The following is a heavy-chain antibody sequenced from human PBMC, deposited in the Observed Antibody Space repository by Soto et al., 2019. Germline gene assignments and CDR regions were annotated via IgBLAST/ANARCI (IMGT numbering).Heavy chain of an antibody. CDR3: ARGDRIAAAGEDYYYGMDV. CDR1: GYTFTSYY. D-gene: IGHD6-13*01. J-gene: IGHJ6*02. CDR2: INPSGGST. Sequence: QVQLVQSGAEVKKPGASVKVSCKASGYTFTSYYMHWVRQAPGQGLEWMGIINPSGGSTSYAQKFQGRVTMTRDTSTSTVYMERSSLRSEDTAVYYCARGDRIAAAGEDYYYGMDVWGQGTTVTVSS. V-gene: IGHV1-46*01.